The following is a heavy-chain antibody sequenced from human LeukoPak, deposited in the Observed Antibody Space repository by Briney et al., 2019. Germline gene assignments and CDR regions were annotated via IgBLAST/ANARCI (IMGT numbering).Heavy chain of an antibody. Sequence: SETLSLTCIVAGGSVSSSSQYWGWIRQPPGRGLEWIGSIYYRGSTYYNPSLKSRVTISVDTSKSQFSLRLSSVTAADTAVYYCAEESSSQIYWGQGTLVTVSS. D-gene: IGHD6-13*01. CDR3: AEESSSQIY. CDR2: IYYRGST. J-gene: IGHJ4*02. V-gene: IGHV4-39*01. CDR1: GGSVSSSSQY.